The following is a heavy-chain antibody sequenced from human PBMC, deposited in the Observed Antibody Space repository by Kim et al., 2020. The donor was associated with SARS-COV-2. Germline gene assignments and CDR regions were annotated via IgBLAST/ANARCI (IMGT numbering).Heavy chain of an antibody. CDR1: GFTFSSYA. J-gene: IGHJ4*02. D-gene: IGHD3-10*01. Sequence: GGSLRLSCSASGFTFSSYAMHWVRQAPGKGLEYVSAISSNGGSTYYADSVKGRFTISRDNSKNTLYLQMSSLRAEDTAVYYCVKRPNRSGSYPYYFDYWGQGTLVTVSS. V-gene: IGHV3-64D*06. CDR3: VKRPNRSGSYPYYFDY. CDR2: ISSNGGST.